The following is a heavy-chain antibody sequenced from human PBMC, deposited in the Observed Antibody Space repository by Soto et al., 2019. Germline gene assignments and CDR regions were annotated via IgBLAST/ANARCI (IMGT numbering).Heavy chain of an antibody. CDR3: ARMGGSFLDS. D-gene: IGHD1-26*01. J-gene: IGHJ5*01. V-gene: IGHV1-69*06. Sequence: QAQLVQSGAEVKKPGSSVKVSCKASGGTFSSYAITWVRQAPGQGLDWMGEIIPIFGATNFAQKFQGRVTITADKSTTTAYMELSSLTSEDTAVYYCARMGGSFLDSWGQGTLVTVSS. CDR2: IIPIFGAT. CDR1: GGTFSSYA.